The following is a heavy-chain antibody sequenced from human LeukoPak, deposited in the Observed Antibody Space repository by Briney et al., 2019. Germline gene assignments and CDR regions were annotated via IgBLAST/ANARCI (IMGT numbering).Heavy chain of an antibody. V-gene: IGHV3-23*01. CDR2: ISGSGGTT. D-gene: IGHD3-10*01. Sequence: GGSLRLSCAASGFTFSSKALSWVRQAPGKGLEWVSAISGSGGTTYYADSVKGRFTISRDNSKNTLYLQMNSLRVEDTAVYYCAKTPTHYYASGSYYDDWGQGTLVTVSS. CDR1: GFTFSSKA. J-gene: IGHJ4*02. CDR3: AKTPTHYYASGSYYDD.